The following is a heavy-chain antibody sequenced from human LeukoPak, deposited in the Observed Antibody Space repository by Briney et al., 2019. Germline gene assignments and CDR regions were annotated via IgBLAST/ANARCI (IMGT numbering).Heavy chain of an antibody. Sequence: PSETLSLTCTVSGGSISSSSYYWGWIRQPPGKGLEWIGSIYYSGSTYYNPSLKSRVTISVDTSKNQFSLKLSSVTAADTAVYYCARDRGITMVCWGQGTLVTVSS. J-gene: IGHJ4*02. V-gene: IGHV4-39*07. CDR2: IYYSGST. CDR1: GGSISSSSYY. D-gene: IGHD3-10*01. CDR3: ARDRGITMVC.